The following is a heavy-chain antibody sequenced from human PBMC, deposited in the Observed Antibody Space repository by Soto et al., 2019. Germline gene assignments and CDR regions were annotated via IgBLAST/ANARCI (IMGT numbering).Heavy chain of an antibody. CDR3: AKDRAFNYFYGMDV. J-gene: IGHJ6*02. CDR2: VNTNGRST. D-gene: IGHD3-10*01. V-gene: IGHV3-23*01. Sequence: GRSLRLSCRASGLAFGNYAMNWVRQVPGRGLEWVAGVNTNGRSTYYADSVRGRFTISRDNSKITVYLQMNSLRAEDTAVYYCAKDRAFNYFYGMDVWGQGTTVTVSS. CDR1: GLAFGNYA.